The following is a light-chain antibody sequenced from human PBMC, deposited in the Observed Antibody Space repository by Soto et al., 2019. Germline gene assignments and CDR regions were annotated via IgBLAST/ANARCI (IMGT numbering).Light chain of an antibody. J-gene: IGKJ1*01. CDR1: QTIGNF. V-gene: IGKV1-39*01. CDR2: AAS. CDR3: QQSYIDAWT. Sequence: DIQMTQSPSSLSASVGDRLTSSCRASQTIGNFLNWYQRKSGKAPKLLIYAASSLQSGVPSRFSGSASGTDFTLTISSLHPEDFATYYCQQSYIDAWTFGQGTKVEIK.